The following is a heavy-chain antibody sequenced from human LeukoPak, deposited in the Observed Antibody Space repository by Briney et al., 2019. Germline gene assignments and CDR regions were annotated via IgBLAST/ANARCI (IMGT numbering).Heavy chain of an antibody. CDR2: IYTGGNT. CDR3: AREVYSSTWFDL. J-gene: IGHJ4*02. CDR1: GFTLNTNY. Sequence: GGSLRLSCAASGFTLNTNYMNWVRQVPGKGLEWVSVIYTGGNTYYADSVKERFTISRDNSRNTLYLQMNSLRGDDTAVYYCAREVYSSTWFDLWGQGTLVTVSS. D-gene: IGHD6-13*01. V-gene: IGHV3-66*01.